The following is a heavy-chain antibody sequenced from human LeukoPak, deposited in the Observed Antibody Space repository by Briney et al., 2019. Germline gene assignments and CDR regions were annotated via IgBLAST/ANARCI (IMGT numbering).Heavy chain of an antibody. J-gene: IGHJ3*02. CDR3: AKGLSGNYHEDAFDI. D-gene: IGHD1-26*01. V-gene: IGHV4-61*05. CDR1: GGSISSSSRY. CDR2: IYYSGST. Sequence: SETLSLTCTVSGGSISSSSRYWGWTRQPPGKGLEWIGYIYYSGSTNYNPSLKSRVTISVDTSKNQFSLKLSSVTAADTAVYYCAKGLSGNYHEDAFDIWGQGTMVAVSS.